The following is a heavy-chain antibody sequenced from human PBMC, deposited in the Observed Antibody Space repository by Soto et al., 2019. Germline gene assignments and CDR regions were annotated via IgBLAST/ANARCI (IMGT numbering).Heavy chain of an antibody. Sequence: TLSLTCTVSGGSISSYYWSWIRQSPGKGLEWIGYIFHSGTTQYNPSLRGRVTISVDRSKNQFSLRLNSVTAADAAVYYCARDPSHWFDPWGQGALVTVSS. V-gene: IGHV4-30-2*06. CDR2: IFHSGTT. CDR3: ARDPSHWFDP. J-gene: IGHJ5*02. CDR1: GGSISSYY.